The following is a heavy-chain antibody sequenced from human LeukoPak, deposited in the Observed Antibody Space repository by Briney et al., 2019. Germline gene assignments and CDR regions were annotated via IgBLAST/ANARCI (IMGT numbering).Heavy chain of an antibody. CDR3: ARDPNYYYYFDY. V-gene: IGHV3-23*01. CDR1: GFTFSNYG. J-gene: IGHJ4*02. Sequence: GGSLRLSCAASGFTFSNYGLSWVRQAPGKGLEWVSGITGSGGSTYYADSVKGRFTISRDNSKNTLYLQMNSLRAEDTAVYYCARDPNYYYYFDYWGQGTLVTVSS. D-gene: IGHD2-21*02. CDR2: ITGSGGST.